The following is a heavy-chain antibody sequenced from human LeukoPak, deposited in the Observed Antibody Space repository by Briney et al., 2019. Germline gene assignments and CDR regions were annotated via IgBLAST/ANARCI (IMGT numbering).Heavy chain of an antibody. J-gene: IGHJ4*02. CDR3: ASGSREMATIFDY. V-gene: IGHV4-59*12. Sequence: SETLSLTCTVSGGSISTYYWSWIRQPPGKGLEWIGYIDYSGSTNYNPSLKSRVTISVDTSKNQFSLKLTSVTAADTAVYYCASGSREMATIFDYWGQGTLVTVSS. CDR2: IDYSGST. D-gene: IGHD5-24*01. CDR1: GGSISTYY.